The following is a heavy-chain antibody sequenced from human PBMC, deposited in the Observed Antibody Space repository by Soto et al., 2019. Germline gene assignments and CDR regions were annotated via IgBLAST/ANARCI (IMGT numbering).Heavy chain of an antibody. D-gene: IGHD6-13*01. Sequence: GGSLRLSCAASGFTFSSYAMSWVRQAPGKGLEWVSAISGSGGSTYYADSVKGRFTISRDNSKNTLYLQMNSLRAEDTAVYYCAKDKSEVSGIAASADYWGQGTLVTVSS. CDR1: GFTFSSYA. CDR3: AKDKSEVSGIAASADY. J-gene: IGHJ4*02. V-gene: IGHV3-23*01. CDR2: ISGSGGST.